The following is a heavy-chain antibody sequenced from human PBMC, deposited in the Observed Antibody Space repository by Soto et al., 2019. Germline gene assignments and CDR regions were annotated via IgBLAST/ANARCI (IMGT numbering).Heavy chain of an antibody. Sequence: QVQLVQSGTEEKKPGASVKVSCKASGYTFTSYAMHWVRQAPGQRLEWMGWINDGTGNTKYSQKFQGRVTITRDTSASTAYRELSSLRSQDTAVYYCARAVAVPADFDYWGQGTLVTVSS. CDR1: GYTFTSYA. V-gene: IGHV1-3*05. J-gene: IGHJ4*02. CDR3: ARAVAVPADFDY. CDR2: INDGTGNT. D-gene: IGHD6-19*01.